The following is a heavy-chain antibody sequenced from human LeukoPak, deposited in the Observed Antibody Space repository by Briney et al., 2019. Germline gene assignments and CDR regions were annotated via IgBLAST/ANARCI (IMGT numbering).Heavy chain of an antibody. CDR1: GGSFSGYY. J-gene: IGHJ4*02. V-gene: IGHV4-34*01. CDR3: ASQLSGSYEYYFDY. Sequence: PSETLSLTCAVYGGSFSGYYWSWIRQPPGKGLEWIGEINHSGSTNYNPSLKSRVTISVDTSKNQFSLKLSSVTAADTAVYYCASQLSGSYEYYFDYWGQGTLVTVSS. CDR2: INHSGST. D-gene: IGHD1-26*01.